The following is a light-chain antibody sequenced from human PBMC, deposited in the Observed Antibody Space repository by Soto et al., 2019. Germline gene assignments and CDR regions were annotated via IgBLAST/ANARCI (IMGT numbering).Light chain of an antibody. J-gene: IGKJ1*01. CDR2: KVS. CDR1: QSLAYSDGNTY. Sequence: DVVMTQSPLSLSVTLGQPASISCRSSQSLAYSDGNTYLMWFQQRPGQSPRRLIYKVSKRDSGVPDRLSGSGSGTDFTLISSRVEAEDGGDYYCMQGTHWPRTFGQGTKVEIK. V-gene: IGKV2-30*01. CDR3: MQGTHWPRT.